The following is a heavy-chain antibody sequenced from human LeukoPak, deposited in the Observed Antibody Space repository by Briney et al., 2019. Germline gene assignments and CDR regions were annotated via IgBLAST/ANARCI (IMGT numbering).Heavy chain of an antibody. CDR2: IIPILGIA. Sequence: SVTLSCKASGGTFSSYAISWVRQAPGQGLEWMGRIIPILGIANYEQKFQGRVTITADKSTSTAYMELSSLRSEDTAVYYCARDLYYYGSGSYYSPPNYFDYWGQGTLVTVSS. J-gene: IGHJ4*02. CDR3: ARDLYYYGSGSYYSPPNYFDY. D-gene: IGHD3-10*01. CDR1: GGTFSSYA. V-gene: IGHV1-69*04.